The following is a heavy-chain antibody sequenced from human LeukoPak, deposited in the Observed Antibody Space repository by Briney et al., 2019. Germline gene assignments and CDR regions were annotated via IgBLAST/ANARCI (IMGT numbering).Heavy chain of an antibody. D-gene: IGHD3-16*01. CDR2: ITGSGPYI. Sequence: PGGSLRLSCAAPGFTLSTFAMHWVRLSPGKGLELVSSITGSGPYILYADSVKRRFTVSRDNHRILLYVEMKSLRADDTAMYYCVRDVGAVRGEVYFDYWGQGTLVTVSS. CDR3: VRDVGAVRGEVYFDY. J-gene: IGHJ4*02. CDR1: GFTLSTFA. V-gene: IGHV3-21*06.